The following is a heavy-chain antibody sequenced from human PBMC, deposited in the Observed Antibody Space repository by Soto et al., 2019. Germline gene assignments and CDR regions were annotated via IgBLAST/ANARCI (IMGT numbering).Heavy chain of an antibody. Sequence: GALRLSCAASGFTFRSYWMQWVRQAPGKGLVWVSWINSDGSSTSYADSVKGRFTISRDNAKNTLYLQMNSLRAEDTAVYYCASGGSSLNFDSWGQGTLVTVSS. J-gene: IGHJ4*02. CDR3: ASGGSSLNFDS. CDR1: GFTFRSYW. D-gene: IGHD6-6*01. V-gene: IGHV3-74*01. CDR2: INSDGSST.